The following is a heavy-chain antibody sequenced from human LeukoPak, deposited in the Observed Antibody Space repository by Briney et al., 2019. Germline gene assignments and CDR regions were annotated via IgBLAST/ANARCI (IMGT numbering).Heavy chain of an antibody. Sequence: PGGSLRLSCAASGFTFSSYWMSWVRQAPGKGLEWVSNIKGDGSDNHYVDSVRGRFTISRDNAKNSLYLQMNSLRDMNTAVYYRARAYYYSSGYHSAFDIWGQGTTVTVSS. CDR3: ARAYYYSSGYHSAFDI. CDR1: GFTFSSYW. J-gene: IGHJ3*02. D-gene: IGHD3-22*01. V-gene: IGHV3-7*02. CDR2: IKGDGSDN.